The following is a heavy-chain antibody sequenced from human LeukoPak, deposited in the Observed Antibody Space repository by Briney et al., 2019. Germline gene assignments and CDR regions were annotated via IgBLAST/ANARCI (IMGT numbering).Heavy chain of an antibody. Sequence: SETLSPTCTVSGGSISSSGYFWGWIRQPPGKGLEWIGSIFYSGSTYYNPSLKSRITISVDTSRNQFSLMLTSVTAADTAVYYCARTVSTGVGGRGWFDPWGQGTLVTVSS. D-gene: IGHD5/OR15-5a*01. J-gene: IGHJ5*02. V-gene: IGHV4-39*01. CDR1: GGSISSSGYF. CDR2: IFYSGST. CDR3: ARTVSTGVGGRGWFDP.